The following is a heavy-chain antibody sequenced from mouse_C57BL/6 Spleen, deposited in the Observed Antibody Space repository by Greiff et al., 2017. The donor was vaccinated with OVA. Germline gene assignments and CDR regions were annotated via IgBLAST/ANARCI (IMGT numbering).Heavy chain of an antibody. D-gene: IGHD2-5*01. CDR2: IYPGSGNT. CDR3: ARTSYSNYWYFDV. J-gene: IGHJ1*03. Sequence: VQLQESGPELVKPGASVKISCKASGYSFTSYYLHWVKQRPGQGLEWIGWIYPGSGNTKYTEKFTGKATLTADTSSSTAYMQLSSLTSEDSAVYYCARTSYSNYWYFDVWGTGTTVTVSS. V-gene: IGHV1-66*01. CDR1: GYSFTSYY.